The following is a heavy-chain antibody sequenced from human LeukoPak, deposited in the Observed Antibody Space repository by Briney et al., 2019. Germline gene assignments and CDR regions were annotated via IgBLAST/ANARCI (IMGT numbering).Heavy chain of an antibody. J-gene: IGHJ4*02. D-gene: IGHD3-22*01. Sequence: PGGSLRLSCAASGFTFSNAWMSWVRQAPGKGLEWVGRIKSKTDGGTTDYAAPVKDRFTISRDDSKNMLYLQMNSLKTEDTAVYYCTTHNDYYDSSGYVYWGQGTLVTVSS. V-gene: IGHV3-15*01. CDR2: IKSKTDGGTT. CDR1: GFTFSNAW. CDR3: TTHNDYYDSSGYVY.